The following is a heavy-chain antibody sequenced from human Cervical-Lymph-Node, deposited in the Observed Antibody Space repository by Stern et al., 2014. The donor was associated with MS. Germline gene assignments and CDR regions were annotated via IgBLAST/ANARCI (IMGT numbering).Heavy chain of an antibody. V-gene: IGHV1-69-2*01. J-gene: IGHJ4*02. CDR2: VDPEDGET. CDR1: GDAFIDYF. Sequence: VQLEQSGADVKKPVATVKISCKFSGDAFIDYFIHWVQQAPGKGLAWVGRVDPEDGETGFVERFQGRVTMTADTSTDTAYMELSSLRPEDTAVYYCATSSSGRLHRHWGQGTLVTVSS. CDR3: ATSSSGRLHRH. D-gene: IGHD1-26*01.